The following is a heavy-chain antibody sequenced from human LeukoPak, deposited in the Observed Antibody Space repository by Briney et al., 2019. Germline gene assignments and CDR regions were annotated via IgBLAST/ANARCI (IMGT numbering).Heavy chain of an antibody. Sequence: GGSLRLSCLASGFTFSSYWMSWVRQPPGKGLEWVAKMKQDGSEKYYVDSVKGRITISRDNAKNSLYLQMNSLRAEDTAVYYCARGPTRANSSDYWGQGTLLTVSS. D-gene: IGHD2/OR15-2a*01. CDR3: ARGPTRANSSDY. V-gene: IGHV3-7*01. J-gene: IGHJ4*02. CDR1: GFTFSSYW. CDR2: MKQDGSEK.